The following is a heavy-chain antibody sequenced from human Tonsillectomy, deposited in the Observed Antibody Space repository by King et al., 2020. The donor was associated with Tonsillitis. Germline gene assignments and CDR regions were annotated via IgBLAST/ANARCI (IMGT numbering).Heavy chain of an antibody. CDR2: IKSKSAGGTT. CDR1: GFTFSNAW. Sequence: QLVQSGGDLVKPGGSLRLSCAASGFTFSNAWMSWARQASGKGLEWVGRIKSKSAGGTTDYAAPVKGRFTISRDDSKNKLYLQMNSLETEDTAVYYCTTDRGIAVRPLFDSWGQGTLVTVSS. J-gene: IGHJ4*02. D-gene: IGHD6-6*01. V-gene: IGHV3-15*01. CDR3: TTDRGIAVRPLFDS.